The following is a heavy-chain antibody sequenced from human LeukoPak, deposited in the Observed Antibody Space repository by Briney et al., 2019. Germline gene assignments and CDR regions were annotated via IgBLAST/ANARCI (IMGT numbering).Heavy chain of an antibody. Sequence: PSETPSLTCTVSGGSISSGSYYWSWIRQPAGKGLEWIGRIYTSGSTNYNPSLKSRVTVSVDTSKNQFSLKLSSVTAADTAVYYCAREDNTAMVYFWGQGTLVTVSS. D-gene: IGHD5-18*01. J-gene: IGHJ4*02. V-gene: IGHV4-61*02. CDR1: GGSISSGSYY. CDR3: AREDNTAMVYF. CDR2: IYTSGST.